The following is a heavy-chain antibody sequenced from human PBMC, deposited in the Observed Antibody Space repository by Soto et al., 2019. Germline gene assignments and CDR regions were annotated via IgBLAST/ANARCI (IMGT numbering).Heavy chain of an antibody. Sequence: EVQLLESGGGLVQPGGSLRLSCAASGFTFSSYAMSWVRQAPGKGLEWVSAISGSGGSTYYADSVTGRFTISRDNSKNTLYLQMNSLRAEDTAVYYCAKDPFLVGIAVAGTLAWGQGTLVTVSS. CDR2: ISGSGGST. D-gene: IGHD6-19*01. CDR1: GFTFSSYA. V-gene: IGHV3-23*01. CDR3: AKDPFLVGIAVAGTLA. J-gene: IGHJ5*02.